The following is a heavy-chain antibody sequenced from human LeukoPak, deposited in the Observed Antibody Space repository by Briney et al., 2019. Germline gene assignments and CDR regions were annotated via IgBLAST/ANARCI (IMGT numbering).Heavy chain of an antibody. V-gene: IGHV1-18*01. J-gene: IGHJ4*02. Sequence: GAPVKVSCKASGYTFTSYGISWVRQAPGQGLEWMGWISAYNGNTNYAQKLQGRVTMTTDTSTSTAYMELRSLRSDDTAVYYCARNWNPRTGYYFDYWGQGTLVTVSP. D-gene: IGHD1-1*01. CDR3: ARNWNPRTGYYFDY. CDR2: ISAYNGNT. CDR1: GYTFTSYG.